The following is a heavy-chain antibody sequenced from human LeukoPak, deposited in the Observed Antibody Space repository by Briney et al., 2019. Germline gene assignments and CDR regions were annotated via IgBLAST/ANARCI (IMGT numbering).Heavy chain of an antibody. V-gene: IGHV1-46*01. J-gene: IGHJ5*02. Sequence: ASVSVSCKASGYTFTSYYMHWVRQAPGQGLEWMGIINPSGGSTSYAQKFQGRVTMTRDMSTSTDYMELSSLRSEDTAVYYCARDNSVEDTAWWFDPWGQGTLVTVSS. CDR2: INPSGGST. CDR1: GYTFTSYY. CDR3: ARDNSVEDTAWWFDP. D-gene: IGHD4-23*01.